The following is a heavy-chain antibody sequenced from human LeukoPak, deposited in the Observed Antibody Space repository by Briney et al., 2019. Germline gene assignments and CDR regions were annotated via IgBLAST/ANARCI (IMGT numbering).Heavy chain of an antibody. D-gene: IGHD6-19*01. CDR1: GFSFSSYW. Sequence: GGSLRLSCVASGFSFSSYWMSWVRQTPGKGLEWVANIKQEGSARYYVDSVTGRFTISRDNAKNSLYLQMNSLRAEDTAVYYCARGQQWLVTPDYYYYMDVWGKGTTVTISS. CDR2: IKQEGSAR. J-gene: IGHJ6*03. CDR3: ARGQQWLVTPDYYYYMDV. V-gene: IGHV3-7*01.